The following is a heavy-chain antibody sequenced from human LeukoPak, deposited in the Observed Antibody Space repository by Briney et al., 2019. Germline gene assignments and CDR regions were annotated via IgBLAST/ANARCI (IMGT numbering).Heavy chain of an antibody. CDR1: GYTFTGYY. Sequence: ASVKVSCKASGYTFTGYYMHWVRQAPGQGLEWMGWINPNSGGTNYAQKFQGRVTMTRDTSISTAYMELSRLGSDDTAVYYCARVATIRKYYFDYWGQGTLVTVSS. V-gene: IGHV1-2*02. CDR3: ARVATIRKYYFDY. J-gene: IGHJ4*02. D-gene: IGHD5-24*01. CDR2: INPNSGGT.